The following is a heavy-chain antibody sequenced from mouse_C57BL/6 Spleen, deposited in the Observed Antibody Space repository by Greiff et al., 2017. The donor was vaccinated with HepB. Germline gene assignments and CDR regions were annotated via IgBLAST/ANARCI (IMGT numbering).Heavy chain of an antibody. J-gene: IGHJ2*01. D-gene: IGHD1-1*01. V-gene: IGHV1-9*01. CDR3: ARLGFTTVVAENYFDY. CDR2: ILPGSGST. CDR1: GYTFTGYW. Sequence: VQLQQSGAELMKPGASVKLSCKATGYTFTGYWIEWVKQRPGHGLEWIGEILPGSGSTNYNEKFKGKATFTADTSSNTAYMQLSSLTTEDSAIYDCARLGFTTVVAENYFDYWGQGTTLTVSS.